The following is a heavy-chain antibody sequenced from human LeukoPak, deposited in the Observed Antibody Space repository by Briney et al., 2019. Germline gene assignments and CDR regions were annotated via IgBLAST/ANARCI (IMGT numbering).Heavy chain of an antibody. CDR3: VRDRFDYALDY. J-gene: IGHJ4*02. CDR1: GFTFFTHP. CDR2: ISISGSTM. Sequence: GGSLRLSCVTSGFTFFTHPMNWVRQAPGKGLEWVSYISISGSTMYYADSVRGRFTISRDNAKNSVFPQMDSLRADDTAVYYCVRDRFDYALDYWGQGALVTVSS. D-gene: IGHD4-17*01. V-gene: IGHV3-48*03.